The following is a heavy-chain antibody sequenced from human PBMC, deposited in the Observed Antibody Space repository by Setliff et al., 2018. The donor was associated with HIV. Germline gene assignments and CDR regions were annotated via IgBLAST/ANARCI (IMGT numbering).Heavy chain of an antibody. V-gene: IGHV4-61*02. J-gene: IGHJ4*02. CDR3: GRLSETAMASFDS. D-gene: IGHD2-21*02. Sequence: SETLSLTCTVSGVSAGSGSFYWSWIRQPAGRGLEWIGRVYVTGSSAYNPSLKSRVSMSVLGSRNQISLKLTSVTAADTAVYYCGRLSETAMASFDSWGQGILVTV. CDR1: GVSAGSGSFY. CDR2: VYVTGSS.